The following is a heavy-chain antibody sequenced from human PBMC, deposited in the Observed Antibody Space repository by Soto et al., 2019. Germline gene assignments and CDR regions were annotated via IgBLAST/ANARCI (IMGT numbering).Heavy chain of an antibody. CDR3: ARDPSLGWWFSESPDWYFDL. J-gene: IGHJ2*01. CDR2: ISAYNGNT. V-gene: IGHV1-18*01. Sequence: QVQLVQSGAEVKKPGASVKVSCKASGYTFTSYGISWVRQAPGQGLEWMGWISAYNGNTNYAQKLQGRVTMTTDTSTSTAYMELRSLRSDDTAVYYCARDPSLGWWFSESPDWYFDLWGRGTLVTVSS. CDR1: GYTFTSYG. D-gene: IGHD2-21*01.